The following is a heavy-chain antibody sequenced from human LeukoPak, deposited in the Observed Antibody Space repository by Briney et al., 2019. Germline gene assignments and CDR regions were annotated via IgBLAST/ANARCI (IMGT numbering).Heavy chain of an antibody. D-gene: IGHD4-11*01. CDR3: ARTPAVTPDY. CDR1: GYSFSNYW. Sequence: GESLKISCKGSGYSFSNYWISWVRQMPGKGLEWMGRIDPSDSYTNYSPSFQGHVTISADKSISTAYLQWSSLKASDTAMYYCARTPAVTPDYWGQGTLVTVSS. CDR2: IDPSDSYT. J-gene: IGHJ4*02. V-gene: IGHV5-10-1*01.